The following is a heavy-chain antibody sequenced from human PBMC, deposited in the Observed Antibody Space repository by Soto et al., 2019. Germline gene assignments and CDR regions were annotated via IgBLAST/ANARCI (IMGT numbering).Heavy chain of an antibody. CDR1: GFTFSSYG. J-gene: IGHJ6*02. Sequence: GGSLRLSCAASGFTFSSYGMNWVRQAPGKGLEWVSSISSSSSYIYYADSVKGRFTISRDNAKNSLYLQMNSLRAEDTAVYYCAREIADYYDSSGYIDYYYGMDVWGQGTTVTVSS. D-gene: IGHD3-22*01. V-gene: IGHV3-21*01. CDR2: ISSSSSYI. CDR3: AREIADYYDSSGYIDYYYGMDV.